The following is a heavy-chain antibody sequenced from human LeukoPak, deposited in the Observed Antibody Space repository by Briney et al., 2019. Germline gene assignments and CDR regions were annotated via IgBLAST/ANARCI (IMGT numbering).Heavy chain of an antibody. CDR2: ISYDGSNK. J-gene: IGHJ4*02. CDR3: AKAERGYGDYGNAY. Sequence: GGSLRLSCAASGFTFSSYAMHWVRQAPGKGLEWVAVISYDGSNKYYADSVKGRFTISRDNSKNTLYLQMNSLRAEDTAVYYCAKAERGYGDYGNAYWGQGTLVTVSS. CDR1: GFTFSSYA. D-gene: IGHD4-17*01. V-gene: IGHV3-30-3*01.